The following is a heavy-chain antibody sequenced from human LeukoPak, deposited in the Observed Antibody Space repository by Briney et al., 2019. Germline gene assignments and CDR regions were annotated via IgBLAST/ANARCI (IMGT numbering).Heavy chain of an antibody. D-gene: IGHD6-19*01. Sequence: GGSLRLSCAASGFTFSSYAMSWVRQAPGKGLEWVSATSSSDAGTYYADSVRGRFTISRDNSKNTLYLQMNSLRAEDTAVYYCAKEGQQWLARDYWGQGTLVTVSS. CDR2: TSSSDAGT. CDR3: AKEGQQWLARDY. CDR1: GFTFSSYA. J-gene: IGHJ4*02. V-gene: IGHV3-23*01.